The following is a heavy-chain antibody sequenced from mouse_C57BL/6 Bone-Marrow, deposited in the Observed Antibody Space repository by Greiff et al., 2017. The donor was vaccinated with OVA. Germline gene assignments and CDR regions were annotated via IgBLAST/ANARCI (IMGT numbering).Heavy chain of an antibody. J-gene: IGHJ2*01. D-gene: IGHD1-1*01. CDR1: GFTFSDYG. CDR3: AREPYYCGSAY. V-gene: IGHV5-17*01. CDR2: ISSGSSAI. Sequence: EVKLVESGGGLVKPGGSLKLSCAASGFTFSDYGMHWVSQAPEQGLEWVAYISSGSSAIYYAETVKGRFTISGDKAKSTLFLQMTSLRSEDTAVYYCAREPYYCGSAYWGQGTTLTVSS.